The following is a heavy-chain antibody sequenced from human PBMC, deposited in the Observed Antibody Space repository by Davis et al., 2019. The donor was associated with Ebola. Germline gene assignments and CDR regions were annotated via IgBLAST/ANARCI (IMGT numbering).Heavy chain of an antibody. Sequence: GGSLRLSCAASGFTFSSYSMNWVRQAPGKGLEWVSSISSSSSYIYYADSVKGRFTFSRDNAKHSLYLQMNSLRVEGTAVYYCARVGNYYYYMDVWGKGTTVTVSS. D-gene: IGHD7-27*01. CDR3: ARVGNYYYYMDV. CDR2: ISSSSSYI. J-gene: IGHJ6*03. CDR1: GFTFSSYS. V-gene: IGHV3-21*01.